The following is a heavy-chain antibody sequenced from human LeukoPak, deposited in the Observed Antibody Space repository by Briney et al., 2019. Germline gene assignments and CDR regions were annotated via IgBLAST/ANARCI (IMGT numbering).Heavy chain of an antibody. D-gene: IGHD4-17*01. CDR2: IRYDGSNK. CDR3: ARDGAPTVTTVQLKRFPPDY. V-gene: IGHV3-33*01. Sequence: GGSLRLSCAASGFTFSSYGMHWVRQAPGKGLEWVAVIRYDGSNKYYADSVKGRFTISRDNSKNTLYLQMNSLRAEDTAVYYCARDGAPTVTTVQLKRFPPDYWGQGTLVTVSS. J-gene: IGHJ4*02. CDR1: GFTFSSYG.